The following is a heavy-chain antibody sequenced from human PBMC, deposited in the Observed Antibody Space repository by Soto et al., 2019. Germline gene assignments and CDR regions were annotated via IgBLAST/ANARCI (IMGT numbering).Heavy chain of an antibody. D-gene: IGHD2-2*01. J-gene: IGHJ5*02. Sequence: PSETLSLTCAVSGGSISSGGYSWSWIRQPPGKGLEWIGYIYYSGSTNYNPSLKSRVTISVDTSKNQFSLKLSSVTAADTAVYYCARGGYCISTSCPLDNWFDPWGQGTLVTVSS. CDR2: IYYSGST. CDR1: GGSISSGGYS. CDR3: ARGGYCISTSCPLDNWFDP. V-gene: IGHV4-61*08.